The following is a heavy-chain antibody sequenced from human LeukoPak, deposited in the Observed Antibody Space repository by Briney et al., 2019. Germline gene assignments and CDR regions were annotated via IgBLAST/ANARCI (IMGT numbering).Heavy chain of an antibody. D-gene: IGHD3-3*01. J-gene: IGHJ3*02. Sequence: PGGSLRLSCEASGFTFDDYGMSWVRQSTGKGLEWVSAITNWNGGSTGYADSVRGRFTISRDNAKNSLYLQMNSLRAEDTAVYYCTRDGGVGDNTAFDIWGQGTLVTVSS. CDR3: TRDGGVGDNTAFDI. CDR2: ITNWNGGST. CDR1: GFTFDDYG. V-gene: IGHV3-20*04.